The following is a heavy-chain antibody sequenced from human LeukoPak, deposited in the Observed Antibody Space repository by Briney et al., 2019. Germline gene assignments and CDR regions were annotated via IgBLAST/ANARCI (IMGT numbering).Heavy chain of an antibody. D-gene: IGHD6-13*01. CDR2: IYSTGST. CDR1: GGSISSYY. V-gene: IGHV4-4*07. Sequence: SETLSLTCTVSGGSISSYYWCWTRQPAGKGLEWIGRIYSTGSTNYNPSLKSRVTMSVDTSKNQFSLRLRSVTAADTAVYYCARHIASAGTAGFDFWGQGALVTVSS. CDR3: ARHIASAGTAGFDF. J-gene: IGHJ4*02.